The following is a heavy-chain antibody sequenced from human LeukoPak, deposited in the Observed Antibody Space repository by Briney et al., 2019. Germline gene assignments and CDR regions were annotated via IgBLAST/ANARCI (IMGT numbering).Heavy chain of an antibody. Sequence: PSETLSLNCTVSGGSISSYYWSWIRQPAGKGLEWIGRIYTSGSTNYNPSLKSRVTMSVDTSKNQFSLKLSSVTAADTAVYYCASTIAAAGKGYYYYGMDVWGQGTTVTVSS. V-gene: IGHV4-4*07. J-gene: IGHJ6*02. D-gene: IGHD6-13*01. CDR1: GGSISSYY. CDR3: ASTIAAAGKGYYYYGMDV. CDR2: IYTSGST.